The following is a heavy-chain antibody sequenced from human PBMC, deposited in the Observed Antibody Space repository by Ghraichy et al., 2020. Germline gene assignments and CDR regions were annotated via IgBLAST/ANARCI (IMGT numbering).Heavy chain of an antibody. J-gene: IGHJ4*02. CDR3: VRAYFDSSGYHSGGEIELDS. CDR2: IHFRGGT. V-gene: IGHV4-59*12. CDR1: GDSIISSY. Sequence: SETLSLTCTVSGDSIISSYWIWIRQPPGKGLEWIGYIHFRGGTKYNPSLGSRVTMSVDTSKNQFSLDLSSVTAADTAMYFCVRAYFDSSGYHSGGEIELDSWGQGTLVTVSS. D-gene: IGHD3-22*01.